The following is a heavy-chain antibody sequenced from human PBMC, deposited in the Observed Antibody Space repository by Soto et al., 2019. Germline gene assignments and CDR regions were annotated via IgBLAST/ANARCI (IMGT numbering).Heavy chain of an antibody. D-gene: IGHD3-16*01. CDR1: GGSFSGYY. V-gene: IGHV4-34*01. CDR2: INHSGGT. CDR3: ARGRRSLGAGY. J-gene: IGHJ4*01. Sequence: SETLSLTCAVYGGSFSGYYWSWIRQPPGKGLEWIGEINHSGGTNYNPSLKSRVTISVDTSKNQFSLKLSSVTAADTAVYYCARGRRSLGAGYWGHGTLVTVS.